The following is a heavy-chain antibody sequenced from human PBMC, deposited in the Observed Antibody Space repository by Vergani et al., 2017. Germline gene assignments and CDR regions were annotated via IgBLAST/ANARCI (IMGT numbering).Heavy chain of an antibody. J-gene: IGHJ6*02. CDR1: GGSFNTYY. V-gene: IGHV4-59*13. Sequence: QVQLEESGPGLVKPSETLSLTCTVSGGSFNTYYWSWIRQSPGKGLEWIGYIYSTGSTNYNPSLNSRVTMSVDTSKNQFSLKLSSVTAADTAVYYCARVGSTTTVVTPGGNYYCYGMDVWGQGTTVTVSS. CDR3: ARVGSTTTVVTPGGNYYCYGMDV. D-gene: IGHD4-23*01. CDR2: IYSTGST.